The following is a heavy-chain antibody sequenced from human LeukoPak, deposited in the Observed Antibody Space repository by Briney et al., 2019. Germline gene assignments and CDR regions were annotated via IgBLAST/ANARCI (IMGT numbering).Heavy chain of an antibody. D-gene: IGHD3-3*01. V-gene: IGHV4-34*01. CDR3: ARGSPRITIFGAVIVPFDY. Sequence: SETLSLTCAVYGGSFSGYYWSWIRQPPGKGLEWIGEINHSGSTNYNPSLKSRVTISVDTSKSQFSLKLSSVTAADTAVYYCARGSPRITIFGAVIVPFDYWGQGTLVTVSS. CDR2: INHSGST. CDR1: GGSFSGYY. J-gene: IGHJ4*02.